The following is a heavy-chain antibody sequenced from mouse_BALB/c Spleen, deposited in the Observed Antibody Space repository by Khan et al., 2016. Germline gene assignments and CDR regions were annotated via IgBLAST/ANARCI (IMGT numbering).Heavy chain of an antibody. CDR3: ARGVYGYHYFDY. D-gene: IGHD1-2*01. V-gene: IGHV5-6-3*01. Sequence: EVELVESGGGLVQPGGSLKLSCAASGFTFSSYGMSWVRQTPDKRLELVATINSNGGSTYYPDSVKGRFTISRDNAKNTLYLQMSSLNSEDTSLYYCARGVYGYHYFDYWGQGTTLTVSS. J-gene: IGHJ2*01. CDR2: INSNGGST. CDR1: GFTFSSYG.